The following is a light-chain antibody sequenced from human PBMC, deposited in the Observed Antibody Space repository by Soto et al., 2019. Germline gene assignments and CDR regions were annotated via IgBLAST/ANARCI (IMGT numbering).Light chain of an antibody. V-gene: IGKV3-20*01. Sequence: EIVLTQSPDTLSLSPGETATLSCGASQSVSSSHIAWYQQKPGQSPRLLIDGASSRASGIPDRFSGSGSGTDFTLTISRLEPEDFAVYYCQQYVGFPPTFGQGTKVEIK. CDR3: QQYVGFPPT. CDR2: GAS. CDR1: QSVSSSH. J-gene: IGKJ1*01.